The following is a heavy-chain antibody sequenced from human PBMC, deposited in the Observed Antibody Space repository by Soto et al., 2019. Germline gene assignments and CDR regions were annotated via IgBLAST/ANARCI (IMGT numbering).Heavy chain of an antibody. Sequence: SETLSLTCTVSGGSISSVGYYWSWIRQHPGKGLEWIGYIYYSGSTYYNPSLKSRVTISVDTSKNQFSLKLSSVTAADTAVYYCARLAFGGVVLDPWGQGTLVTVSS. V-gene: IGHV4-31*03. CDR2: IYYSGST. CDR3: ARLAFGGVVLDP. CDR1: GGSISSVGYY. D-gene: IGHD3-16*01. J-gene: IGHJ5*02.